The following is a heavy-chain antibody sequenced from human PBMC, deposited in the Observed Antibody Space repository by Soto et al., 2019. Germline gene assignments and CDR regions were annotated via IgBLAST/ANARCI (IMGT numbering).Heavy chain of an antibody. Sequence: GASVKVSCKASGYTFTSYGISWVRQAPGQGLEWMGWISAYNGNTNYAQKLQGRVTMTTDTSTSTAYMELRSLRSDDTAVYYCARDGYPTYSSGWYSSGYWGQGTLVTVSS. D-gene: IGHD6-19*01. J-gene: IGHJ4*02. CDR1: GYTFTSYG. V-gene: IGHV1-18*01. CDR2: ISAYNGNT. CDR3: ARDGYPTYSSGWYSSGY.